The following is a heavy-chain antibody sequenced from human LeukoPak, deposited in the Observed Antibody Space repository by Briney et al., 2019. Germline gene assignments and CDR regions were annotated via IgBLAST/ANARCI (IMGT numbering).Heavy chain of an antibody. J-gene: IGHJ4*02. CDR3: AKYYYDSSGDY. V-gene: IGHV3-33*06. CDR1: GFTFSNYG. D-gene: IGHD3-22*01. CDR2: IWYDGSQK. Sequence: GRSLRLSCVACGFTFSNYGMHWVRQAPGKGLEWVAVIWYDGSQKYYADSVKGRFTIYRDDSTKTLYLQMNSLRVEDTPTYYCAKYYYDSSGDYWGRGTLVTVSS.